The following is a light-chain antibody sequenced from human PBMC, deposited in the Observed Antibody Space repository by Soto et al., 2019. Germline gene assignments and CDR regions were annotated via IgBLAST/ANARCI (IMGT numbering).Light chain of an antibody. Sequence: VLTQSPATLSLSPGERATLSCRASQSVSSYLAWYQQKPGQAPRLLIYDASNRATGIPARFSGSGSGTDFTLIIDGLQSEDVATYYCQNYDLDPITFGQGTRLENK. CDR1: QSVSSY. V-gene: IGKV3-11*01. J-gene: IGKJ5*01. CDR3: QNYDLDPIT. CDR2: DAS.